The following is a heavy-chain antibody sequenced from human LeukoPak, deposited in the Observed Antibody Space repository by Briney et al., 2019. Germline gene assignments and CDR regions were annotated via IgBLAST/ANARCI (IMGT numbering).Heavy chain of an antibody. D-gene: IGHD3-22*01. J-gene: IGHJ4*02. CDR1: GFTFSSYS. Sequence: GGSLRLSCAASGFTFSSYSMNWVRQAPGKGLEWVSSISSSSSYIYYADSVKGRFTISRDNAKNSLYLQMNSLRAEDTAVYYCAMAPRESYYYDSSGYSLDYWGQGTLVTVSS. CDR3: AMAPRESYYYDSSGYSLDY. V-gene: IGHV3-21*01. CDR2: ISSSSSYI.